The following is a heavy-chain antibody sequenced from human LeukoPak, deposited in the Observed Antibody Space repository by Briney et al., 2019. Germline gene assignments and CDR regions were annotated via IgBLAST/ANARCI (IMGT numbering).Heavy chain of an antibody. J-gene: IGHJ4*02. CDR3: ARARNAVVTPFDY. D-gene: IGHD4-23*01. Sequence: PSETLSLTCTVSGGSISSGGYYWSWIRQHPGKGLEWIGYIYYSGSTYYNPSLKSRVTISVDTSKNQFSLKLSSVTAADTAVYYCARARNAVVTPFDYWGQGTLVTVSS. CDR2: IYYSGST. V-gene: IGHV4-31*03. CDR1: GGSISSGGYY.